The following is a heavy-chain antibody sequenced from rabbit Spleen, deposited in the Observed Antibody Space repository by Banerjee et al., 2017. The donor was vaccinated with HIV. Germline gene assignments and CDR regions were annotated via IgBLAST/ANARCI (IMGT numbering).Heavy chain of an antibody. CDR3: ARDTGSSFSTYGMDL. D-gene: IGHD8-1*01. Sequence: QSLEESGGDLVKPGASLTLTCTASGVSFSSDNYICWVRQAPGKGLEWIACIDSGSRDFTYYASWARGRFTISKTSSTTVTLQMTSLTVADTATYFCARDTGSSFSTYGMDLWGPGTLVTVS. V-gene: IGHV1S40*01. CDR2: IDSGSRDFT. J-gene: IGHJ6*01. CDR1: GVSFSSDNY.